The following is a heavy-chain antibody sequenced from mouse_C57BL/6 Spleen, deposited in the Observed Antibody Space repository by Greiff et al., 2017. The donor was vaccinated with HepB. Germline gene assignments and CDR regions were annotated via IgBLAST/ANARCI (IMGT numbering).Heavy chain of an antibody. D-gene: IGHD2-12*01. CDR1: GFTFSSYA. J-gene: IGHJ4*01. CDR2: ISSGGDYI. V-gene: IGHV5-9-1*02. Sequence: EVQVVESGEGLVKPGGSLKLSCAASGFTFSSYAMSWVRQTPEKRLEWVAYISSGGDYIYYADTVKGRFTISRDNARNTLYLQMSSLKSEDTAMYEWKRGYSNDEGDAMDYWGQGTSVTVSS. CDR3: KRGYSNDEGDAMDY.